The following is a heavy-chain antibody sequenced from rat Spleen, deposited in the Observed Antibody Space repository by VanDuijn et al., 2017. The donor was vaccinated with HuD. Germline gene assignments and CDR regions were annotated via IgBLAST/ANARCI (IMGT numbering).Heavy chain of an antibody. Sequence: VQLKESGPGLVQPSQTLSLTCTVSGFSLTSYNVHWVRQSPGKGLEWMGVMGSGGSKDYNSALKSRLSISRDTSKSQVFLKMNNLQTEDTAMYFCAREVMDAWGQGASVTVSS. CDR1: GFSLTSYN. V-gene: IGHV2-45*01. J-gene: IGHJ4*01. CDR3: AREVMDA. CDR2: MGSGGSK.